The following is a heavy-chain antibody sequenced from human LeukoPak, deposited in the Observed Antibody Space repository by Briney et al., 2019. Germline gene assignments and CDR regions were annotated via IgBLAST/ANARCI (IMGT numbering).Heavy chain of an antibody. CDR1: WFTYNRYV. V-gene: IGHV3-30*18. CDR3: AKVFGVRGVFLLGMYV. D-gene: IGHD3-10*01. J-gene: IGHJ6*02. Sequence: GGSLTLSCAAWWFTYNRYVMQWLRQAAGRGVEWVAGISYDGSKKYSAASVKGRFTISRENSKTTMYPPINSLRAEETAVYYCAKVFGVRGVFLLGMYVWGQGTTVTVSS. CDR2: ISYDGSKK.